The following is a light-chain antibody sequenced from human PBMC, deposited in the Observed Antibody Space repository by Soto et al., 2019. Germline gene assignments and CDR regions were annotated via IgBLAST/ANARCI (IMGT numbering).Light chain of an antibody. V-gene: IGKV1-5*03. CDR1: QSISSW. CDR3: QQCNSYPPT. Sequence: DIQMTQSPSTLSASVGDRVTITCRASQSISSWLAWYQQKPGKAPKVLIYKASNLQSGVPSRFSGRGTWTDFTLTISSLQPDDFATYYCQQCNSYPPTFGQGTTVDIK. J-gene: IGKJ1*01. CDR2: KAS.